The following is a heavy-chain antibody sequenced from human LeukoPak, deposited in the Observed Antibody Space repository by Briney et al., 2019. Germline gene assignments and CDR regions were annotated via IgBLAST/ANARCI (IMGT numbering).Heavy chain of an antibody. V-gene: IGHV4-34*01. CDR1: GGSFSGYY. Sequence: SETLSLTCAVYGGSFSGYYWSWIRQPPGKGLEWIGEINHSGSTNYNPSLKSRVTILVDTSKNQFSLKLSSVTAADTAVYYCARLGGLTSNYYYYYYYMDAWGKGTTVTVSS. D-gene: IGHD3-16*01. CDR2: INHSGST. J-gene: IGHJ6*03. CDR3: ARLGGLTSNYYYYYYYMDA.